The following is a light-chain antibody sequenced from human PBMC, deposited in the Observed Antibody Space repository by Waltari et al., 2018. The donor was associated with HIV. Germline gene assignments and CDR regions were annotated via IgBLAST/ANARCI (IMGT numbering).Light chain of an antibody. CDR2: WAS. V-gene: IGKV4-1*01. Sequence: DIVMTQSPDSLAVSLGERATINCKSSQSVLYSPNNKNYLAWYQQKAGQPPNLLMYWASTRESGVPDRFSGSGSGTDFTLTISSLQAEDVAVYYCQQYYSSPWTFGQGTKVEIK. CDR1: QSVLYSPNNKNY. J-gene: IGKJ1*01. CDR3: QQYYSSPWT.